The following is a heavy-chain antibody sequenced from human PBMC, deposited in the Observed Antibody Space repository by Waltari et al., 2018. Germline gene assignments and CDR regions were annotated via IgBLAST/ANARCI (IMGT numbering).Heavy chain of an antibody. Sequence: QVQLVQSGAEVKKPGASVKVSCKASGYTFTSYAMHWVRQAPGQRLGWMGWINAGNGNTKYSQKFQGRVTISRDTSASTAYMELSSLRSEDTAVYYCARAGLGYCSGGSCYGNAFDIWGQGTMVTVSS. V-gene: IGHV1-3*01. CDR2: INAGNGNT. J-gene: IGHJ3*02. CDR3: ARAGLGYCSGGSCYGNAFDI. D-gene: IGHD2-15*01. CDR1: GYTFTSYA.